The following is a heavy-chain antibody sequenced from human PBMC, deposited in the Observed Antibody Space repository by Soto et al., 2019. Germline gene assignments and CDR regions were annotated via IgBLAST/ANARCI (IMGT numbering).Heavy chain of an antibody. CDR3: ARADIGGYSYGSWFDP. V-gene: IGHV1-18*01. D-gene: IGHD5-18*01. CDR1: GYTFTSCG. J-gene: IGHJ5*02. CDR2: ISAYNGNT. Sequence: ASVKVSCKASGYTFTSCGIIWVRQAPGQGLEWMGWISAYNGNTNYAQKLQGRVTMTTDTSTSTAYMELRSLRSDDTAVYYCARADIGGYSYGSWFDPWGQGTLVTVSS.